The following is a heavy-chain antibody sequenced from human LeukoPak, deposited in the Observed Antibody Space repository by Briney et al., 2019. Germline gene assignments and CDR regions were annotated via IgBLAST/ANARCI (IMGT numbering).Heavy chain of an antibody. CDR1: GGSLSGYY. V-gene: IGHV4-34*01. D-gene: IGHD1-26*01. Sequence: PSETLSLTCAVYGGSLSGYYWSWIRQPPGKGLEWIGEINHSGSTNYNPSLKSRVTISVDTSKNQFSLKLSSVTAADTAVYYCARDDGHSGSYYAPGDYWGQGTLVTVSS. CDR3: ARDDGHSGSYYAPGDY. CDR2: INHSGST. J-gene: IGHJ4*02.